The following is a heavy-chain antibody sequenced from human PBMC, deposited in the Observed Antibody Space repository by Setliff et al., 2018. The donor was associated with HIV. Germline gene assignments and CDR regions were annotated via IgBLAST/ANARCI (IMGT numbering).Heavy chain of an antibody. Sequence: VKVSCKASGVTFSNYAISWVRQAPGQGLEWMGGIIPIFGTANYAQKFQGRVTITTDESTITAYMELSSLRSEDTAVYYCARDTGQQLVGFDIWGQGTMVTVSS. V-gene: IGHV1-69*05. D-gene: IGHD6-13*01. J-gene: IGHJ3*02. CDR1: GVTFSNYA. CDR2: IIPIFGTA. CDR3: ARDTGQQLVGFDI.